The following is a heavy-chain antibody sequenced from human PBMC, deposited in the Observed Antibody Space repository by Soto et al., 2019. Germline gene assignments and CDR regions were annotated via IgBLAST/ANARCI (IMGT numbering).Heavy chain of an antibody. D-gene: IGHD6-13*01. CDR1: GFTFSFDS. Sequence: EVQLVESGGGLVQPGGSLRLSCAASGFTFSFDSMNWVRQAPGKGLEWVSYISSTSSTIYYADSAKGRFTISRDNAKTSLYLQMNSLRGEDTAVYYCARVPIAADEHFDYWGQGTLVTVSS. V-gene: IGHV3-48*01. CDR2: ISSTSSTI. J-gene: IGHJ4*02. CDR3: ARVPIAADEHFDY.